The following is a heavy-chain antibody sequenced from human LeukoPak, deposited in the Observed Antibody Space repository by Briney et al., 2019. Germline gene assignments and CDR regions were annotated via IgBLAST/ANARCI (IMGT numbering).Heavy chain of an antibody. Sequence: GRSLRLSCAASGFTFSSYGMHRVRQAPGKGLEWVAVISYDGSNKYYADSVKGRFTISRDNSKNTLYLQMNSLRAEDTAVYYCAKDRRWMVRGVRDAFDIWGQGTMVTVSS. D-gene: IGHD3-10*01. V-gene: IGHV3-30*18. J-gene: IGHJ3*02. CDR3: AKDRRWMVRGVRDAFDI. CDR2: ISYDGSNK. CDR1: GFTFSSYG.